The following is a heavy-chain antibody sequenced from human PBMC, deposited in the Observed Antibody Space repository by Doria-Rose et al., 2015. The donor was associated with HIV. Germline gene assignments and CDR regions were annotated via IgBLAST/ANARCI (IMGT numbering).Heavy chain of an antibody. V-gene: IGHV2-26*01. D-gene: IGHD6-13*01. CDR2: ILSDDER. CDR1: GVSLSSPGMG. J-gene: IGHJ4*02. CDR3: ARIKSSRWYHKYYFDF. Sequence: QESGPVLVKPTETLTLTCTVSGVSLSSPGMGVSWIRQPPGRALEWLANILSDDERSYKTSLKSRLTISRRTSKSQVVLTMTDMDPVDTATYYCARIKSSRWYHKYYFDFWGQGTLVIVSA.